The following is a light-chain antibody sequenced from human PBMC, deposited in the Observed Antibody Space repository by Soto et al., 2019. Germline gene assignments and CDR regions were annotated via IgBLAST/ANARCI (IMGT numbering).Light chain of an antibody. J-gene: IGKJ2*01. CDR3: QQYNDWPPKYT. CDR1: QSVSSN. V-gene: IGKV3-15*01. CDR2: AAS. Sequence: EIVMTQSPATQSVSPGERATLSCRASQSVSSNLAWYQQKAGQAPRLLIYAASTRATGVPARFSGSGSGTEFTLTISSLQSEDSAVYYCQQYNDWPPKYTFGQGTKLEIK.